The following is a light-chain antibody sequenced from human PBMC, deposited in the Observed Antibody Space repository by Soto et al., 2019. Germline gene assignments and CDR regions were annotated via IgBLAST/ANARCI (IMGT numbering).Light chain of an antibody. CDR2: GAS. V-gene: IGKV3-20*01. CDR3: QQYGSSPNT. Sequence: EMVLTQSPGTLSLSPGERATLSCRASQSVSSSYLAWYQQKPVQAPRLLIYGASSRTTGILDRFSGSGSGTDFTLTIRRLEPEDFAVYYCQQYGSSPNTFSQGTKLEIK. J-gene: IGKJ2*01. CDR1: QSVSSSY.